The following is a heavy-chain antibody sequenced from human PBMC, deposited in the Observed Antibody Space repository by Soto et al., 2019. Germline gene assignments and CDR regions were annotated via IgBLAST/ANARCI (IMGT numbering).Heavy chain of an antibody. J-gene: IGHJ6*02. D-gene: IGHD3-10*02. V-gene: IGHV4-59*01. CDR3: ARGRVPTYYYYYGMDV. CDR1: GGSISSYY. CDR2: IYYSGST. Sequence: SETLSLTXTVSGGSISSYYWSWIRQPPGKGLEWIGYIYYSGSTNYNPSLKSRVTISVDTSKNQFSLKLSSVTAADTAVYYCARGRVPTYYYYYGMDVWGQGTTVTVPS.